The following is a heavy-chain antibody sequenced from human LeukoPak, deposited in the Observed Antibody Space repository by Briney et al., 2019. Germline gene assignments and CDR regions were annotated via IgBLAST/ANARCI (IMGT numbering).Heavy chain of an antibody. CDR3: ARGFPLYYGGNSEPRFDY. V-gene: IGHV3-23*01. CDR2: INGSGGST. J-gene: IGHJ4*02. D-gene: IGHD4-23*01. Sequence: PGGSLRLSCAASGFPFSSYAMSWVRQAPGKGLEWVSSINGSGGSTYYADSVKGRFTISRDNSKNTLYPQMNSLRAEDTAVYYCARGFPLYYGGNSEPRFDYWGQGTLVTVSS. CDR1: GFPFSSYA.